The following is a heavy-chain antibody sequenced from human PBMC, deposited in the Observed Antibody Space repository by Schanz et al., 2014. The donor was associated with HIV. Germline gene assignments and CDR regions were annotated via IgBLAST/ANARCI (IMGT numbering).Heavy chain of an antibody. CDR2: ISWNSGSI. J-gene: IGHJ6*02. Sequence: EVQLVESGGGLVQPGRSLRLSCAASGFTFDDYAMHWVRQAPGRGLEWVSGISWNSGSIGYADSVKGRFTISRDNSNNTLYLQMNMLRPEDTAVYYCAKIISWSPYSYYGLDVWGLGTTVTVSS. CDR1: GFTFDDYA. CDR3: AKIISWSPYSYYGLDV. D-gene: IGHD1-26*01. V-gene: IGHV3-9*01.